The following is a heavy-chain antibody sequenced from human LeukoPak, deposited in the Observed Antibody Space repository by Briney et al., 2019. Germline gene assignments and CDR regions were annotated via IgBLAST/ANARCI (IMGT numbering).Heavy chain of an antibody. CDR2: INHSGST. D-gene: IGHD6-19*01. CDR3: ARERDRRDSSGWYSLYYYYYGMDV. CDR1: GGSFSGYY. J-gene: IGHJ6*02. V-gene: IGHV4-34*01. Sequence: SETLSLTCAVYGGSFSGYYWSWIRQPPGKGLEWIGEINHSGSTNYNPSLKSRVTISVDTSKNQFSLKLSSVTAADTAVYYCARERDRRDSSGWYSLYYYYYGMDVWGQGTTVTVSS.